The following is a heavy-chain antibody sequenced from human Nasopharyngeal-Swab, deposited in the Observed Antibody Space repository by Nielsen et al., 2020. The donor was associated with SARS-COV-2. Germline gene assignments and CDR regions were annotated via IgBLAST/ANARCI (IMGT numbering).Heavy chain of an antibody. Sequence: GESLKISCAASGFTFSNFAMSWVRQAPGKGLEWVSVIVGNGATTYYTASVRGRFTISRDNAKNSLYLQMNFLRAEDTAVYYCARVSTGTLDYWGQGSLVTVSS. CDR2: IVGNGATT. J-gene: IGHJ4*02. CDR3: ARVSTGTLDY. V-gene: IGHV3-23*01. D-gene: IGHD1-1*01. CDR1: GFTFSNFA.